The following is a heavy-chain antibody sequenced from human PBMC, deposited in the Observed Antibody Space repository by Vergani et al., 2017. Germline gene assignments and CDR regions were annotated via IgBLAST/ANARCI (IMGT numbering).Heavy chain of an antibody. J-gene: IGHJ4*02. V-gene: IGHV1-69*01. CDR1: GGTFSSYA. CDR2: IIPIFGTA. Sequence: QVQLVQSGAEVKKPGSSVKVSCKASGGTFSSYAISWVRQAPGQGLEWMGGIIPIFGTANYAQKFQGRVTITANESKSTAYMELSSLRSEDPAVYYCAREATILSFGYYFDYWGQGTLVTVSS. D-gene: IGHD5-24*01. CDR3: AREATILSFGYYFDY.